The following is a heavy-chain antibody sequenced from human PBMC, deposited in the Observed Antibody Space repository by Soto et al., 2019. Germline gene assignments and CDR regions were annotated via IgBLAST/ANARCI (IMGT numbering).Heavy chain of an antibody. CDR3: AKGGRFFCSCTSWPLGYYYGMAV. Sequence: EVQLLESGGGLVQPGGSLRLSCAASGFTFSSYAMSWVRQAPGKGLEWVSSISATGGSTYYADSVKGRFTISRDNSKNTLXLXMXCLGAEDTAVFYCAKGGRFFCSCTSWPLGYYYGMAVWGQGTTVTVSS. D-gene: IGHD2-2*01. CDR1: GFTFSSYA. CDR2: ISATGGST. V-gene: IGHV3-23*01. J-gene: IGHJ6*02.